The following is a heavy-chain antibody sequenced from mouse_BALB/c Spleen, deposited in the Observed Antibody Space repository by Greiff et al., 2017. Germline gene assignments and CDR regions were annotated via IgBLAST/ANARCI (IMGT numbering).Heavy chain of an antibody. CDR2: ISSGGST. V-gene: IGHV5-6-5*01. Sequence: DVKLVESGGGLVKPGGSLKLFCAASGFTFSSYAMSWVRQTPEKRLEWVASISSGGSTYYPDSVKGRFTISRDNARNILYLQMSSLRSEDTAMYYCARAKGAMDYWGRGTSVTVSS. CDR1: GFTFSSYA. J-gene: IGHJ4*01. CDR3: ARAKGAMDY.